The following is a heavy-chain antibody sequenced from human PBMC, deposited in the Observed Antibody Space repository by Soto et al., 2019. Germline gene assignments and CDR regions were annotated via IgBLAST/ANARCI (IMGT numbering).Heavy chain of an antibody. D-gene: IGHD4-17*01. Sequence: EVQLVESGGGLVQPGGSLKLSCATSGFTFSGPSLHWVRQASGKGLEWVGRIRGITDNYATAYAASVKGRFTIPRDDSKHTVELQMDSLKTEDTAVYYCRFEGGDSVYDYWGQGTLVTVSS. V-gene: IGHV3-73*01. CDR2: IRGITDNYAT. J-gene: IGHJ4*02. CDR1: GFTFSGPS. CDR3: RFEGGDSVYDY.